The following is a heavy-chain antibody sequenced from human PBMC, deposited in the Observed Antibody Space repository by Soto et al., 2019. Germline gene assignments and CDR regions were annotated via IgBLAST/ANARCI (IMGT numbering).Heavy chain of an antibody. Sequence: SETLSLTCTVSGGSISSYYWSWIRQPPGKGLEWIGYIYYSGSTNYNPSLKSRVTISVDTSKNQFSLKLSSVIAADTAVYYCARAYGKSSNWFDPWGQGTLVTVSS. CDR1: GGSISSYY. V-gene: IGHV4-59*01. D-gene: IGHD3-10*01. CDR3: ARAYGKSSNWFDP. CDR2: IYYSGST. J-gene: IGHJ5*02.